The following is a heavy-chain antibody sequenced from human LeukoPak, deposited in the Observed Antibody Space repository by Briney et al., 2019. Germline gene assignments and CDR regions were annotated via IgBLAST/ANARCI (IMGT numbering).Heavy chain of an antibody. V-gene: IGHV4-59*01. J-gene: IGHJ6*02. D-gene: IGHD3-22*01. CDR2: TYYGGST. Sequence: SETLSLTCTVSGGSISHYYWSWIRQPPEKGLEWIGYTYYGGSTKFNPSLKSRVAISVDTSKNQFSLRLSSVTAADTAVYYCARSYDSRGYYYYGMDVWGQGTTVTVSS. CDR3: ARSYDSRGYYYYGMDV. CDR1: GGSISHYY.